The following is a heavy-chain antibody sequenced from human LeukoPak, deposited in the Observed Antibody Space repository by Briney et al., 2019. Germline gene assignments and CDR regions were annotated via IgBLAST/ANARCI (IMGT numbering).Heavy chain of an antibody. CDR1: GGSISSYY. D-gene: IGHD4-17*01. V-gene: IGHV4-4*07. J-gene: IGHJ6*02. Sequence: PSETLSLTCTVSGGSISSYYWSWIRQPAGKGLEWIGHIYASGTTDSNPSLKSRVTISVDTSKNQFSLKLSSVTAADTAVYYCARSAPLDSYGDQNNYYYYYGMDVWGQGTTVTVSS. CDR3: ARSAPLDSYGDQNNYYYYYGMDV. CDR2: IYASGTT.